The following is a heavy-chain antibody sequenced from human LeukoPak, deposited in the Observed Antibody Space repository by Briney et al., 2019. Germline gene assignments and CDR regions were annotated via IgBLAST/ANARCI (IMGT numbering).Heavy chain of an antibody. CDR1: GFTFSSYG. J-gene: IGHJ4*02. CDR2: IRYDGSNK. Sequence: GGSLRLSCAASGFTFSSYGMHWVRQAPGKGLEWVAFIRYDGSNKYYADSVKGRFTISRDNSKNTLYMQMNSLRAEDTAVYYCAKDVFYNWNDDEDAADYWGQGTLVTVSS. D-gene: IGHD1-1*01. CDR3: AKDVFYNWNDDEDAADY. V-gene: IGHV3-30*02.